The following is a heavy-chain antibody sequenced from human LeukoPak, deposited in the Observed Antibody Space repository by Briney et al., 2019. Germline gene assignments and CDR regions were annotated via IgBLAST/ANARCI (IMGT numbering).Heavy chain of an antibody. Sequence: GGSLRLSCVASGVTLSNYAMSWARQAPGKGLEWVSGISSSGSGGNTYYADSVKGRFTISRDNAKNTLYLQMNSLRAEDTAVYYCARDPPLYYGSGSYSWFYFDYWGQGTLVTVSS. CDR2: ISSSGSGGNT. CDR3: ARDPPLYYGSGSYSWFYFDY. CDR1: GVTLSNYA. V-gene: IGHV3-23*01. D-gene: IGHD3-10*01. J-gene: IGHJ4*02.